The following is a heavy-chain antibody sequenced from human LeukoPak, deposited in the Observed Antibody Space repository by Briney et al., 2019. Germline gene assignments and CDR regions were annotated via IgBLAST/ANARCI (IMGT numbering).Heavy chain of an antibody. J-gene: IGHJ4*02. CDR1: GGTFSSYA. CDR3: ATAPLNWNYPLSYYFDY. V-gene: IGHV1-69*04. CDR2: IIPILGIA. D-gene: IGHD1-7*01. Sequence: SVKVSCKASGGTFSSYAISWVRQAPGQGLEWMGRIIPILGIANYAQKFQGRVTITADKSTSTAYMELSSLRSEDTAVYYCATAPLNWNYPLSYYFDYWGQGTLVTVSS.